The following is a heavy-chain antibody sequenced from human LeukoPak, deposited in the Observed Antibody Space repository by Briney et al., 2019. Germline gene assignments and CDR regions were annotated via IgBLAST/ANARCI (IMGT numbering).Heavy chain of an antibody. J-gene: IGHJ3*02. V-gene: IGHV3-48*01. D-gene: IGHD4-17*01. CDR1: GFTFSSYS. CDR2: ISSGSTSI. CDR3: ARPPDYGDYGIDAFDI. Sequence: GGSLRLSCVASGFTFSSYSVNWVRQAPGKVLEWISYISSGSTSIFYADSVKGRFTISRDNAKNSLYLQMNSLRAEDTAVYYCARPPDYGDYGIDAFDIWGQGTMVTVSS.